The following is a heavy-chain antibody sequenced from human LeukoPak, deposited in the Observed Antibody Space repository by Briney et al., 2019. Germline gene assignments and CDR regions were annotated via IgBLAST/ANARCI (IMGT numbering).Heavy chain of an antibody. D-gene: IGHD6-6*01. J-gene: IGHJ5*02. V-gene: IGHV4-30-2*01. CDR2: IYHSGST. Sequence: PSETLSLTCTVSGGSISSGGYYWGWLGQPPGKGLEGVGYIYHSGSTYYNPALKSRVTIRGNRSKNQFSLTLTSVTAADTPVYYCAREWMGYSCSSGGYLFHPWGQGTLVTVSS. CDR3: AREWMGYSCSSGGYLFHP. CDR1: GGSISSGGYY.